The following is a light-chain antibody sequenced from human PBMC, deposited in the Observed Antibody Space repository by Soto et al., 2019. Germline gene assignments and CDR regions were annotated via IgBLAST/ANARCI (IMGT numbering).Light chain of an antibody. CDR3: QQRHAWPIT. J-gene: IGKJ5*01. Sequence: EVVSTHSPFTLSLSPGERATLSCRASQSFRGLLAWYQQKPGQAPRLLIYDAYNRATGIPPRFSGSGSGTDFTLTISSLEPEDSAVYYCQQRHAWPITFGQGTRLEIK. CDR2: DAY. V-gene: IGKV3-11*01. CDR1: QSFRGL.